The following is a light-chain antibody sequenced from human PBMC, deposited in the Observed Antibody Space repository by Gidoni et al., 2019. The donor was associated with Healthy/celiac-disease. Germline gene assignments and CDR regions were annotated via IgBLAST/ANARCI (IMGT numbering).Light chain of an antibody. CDR1: QSISSW. CDR3: QQYNSYSLT. Sequence: DIQMTQSPSTLSASVGDRVTITCRASQSISSWLAWYQQKPGKAPERLIYKASSLESGVPSRFSGSGSGTEFTLTISSLQPDDFATYYCQQYNSYSLTFGGGTKVEIK. CDR2: KAS. J-gene: IGKJ4*01. V-gene: IGKV1-5*03.